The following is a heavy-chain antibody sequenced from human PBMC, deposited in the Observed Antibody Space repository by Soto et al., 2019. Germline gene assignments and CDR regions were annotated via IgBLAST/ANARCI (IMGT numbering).Heavy chain of an antibody. CDR1: GFTFSSYA. Sequence: GGSLRLSCAASGFTFSSYAMSWVRQAPGKGLEWVANIKQDGSEKYYVDSVKGRFTISRDNAKNSLYLQMNSLRAEDTAVYYCARLYTIFGVVTHGAFDIWGQGTMVTVSS. CDR3: ARLYTIFGVVTHGAFDI. V-gene: IGHV3-7*01. D-gene: IGHD3-3*01. J-gene: IGHJ3*02. CDR2: IKQDGSEK.